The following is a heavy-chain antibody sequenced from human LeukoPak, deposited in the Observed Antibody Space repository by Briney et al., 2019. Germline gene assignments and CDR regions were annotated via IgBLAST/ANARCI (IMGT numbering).Heavy chain of an antibody. CDR1: GFTFSNYA. Sequence: GGSLRLSCAASGFTFSNYAMSWVRQAPGKGLEWVSGISSSGGSTVYADSVKGRFTISRDNFKNTVFLQMSSLRAGDTAIYYCAKDQGSGLGSYSWGYFDYWGRGTLVTVSS. D-gene: IGHD3-10*01. CDR2: ISSSGGST. J-gene: IGHJ4*02. CDR3: AKDQGSGLGSYSWGYFDY. V-gene: IGHV3-23*01.